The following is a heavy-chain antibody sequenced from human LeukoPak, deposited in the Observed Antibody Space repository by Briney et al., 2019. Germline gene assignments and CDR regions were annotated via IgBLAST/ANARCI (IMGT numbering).Heavy chain of an antibody. CDR3: ARGPDYYDSSGQDWYFDL. Sequence: PSETLSLTCTVSGGSISSYYWSWIRQPPGKGLEWFGYIYYSGSTNYNPSLKSRVTISVDTSKNQFSLKLSSVTAADTAVYYCARGPDYYDSSGQDWYFDLWGRGTLVTVSS. CDR2: IYYSGST. D-gene: IGHD3-22*01. J-gene: IGHJ2*01. V-gene: IGHV4-59*08. CDR1: GGSISSYY.